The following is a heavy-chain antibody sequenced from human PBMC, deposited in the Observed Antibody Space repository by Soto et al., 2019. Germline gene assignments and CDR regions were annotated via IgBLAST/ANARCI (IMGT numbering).Heavy chain of an antibody. CDR1: GYTFTSYG. D-gene: IGHD5-12*01. CDR2: ISAYNGNT. CDR3: ARDHKGYSGYDSLYYCDY. V-gene: IGHV1-18*04. Sequence: ASVKVSCKASGYTFTSYGISWVRQAPGQGLEWMGWISAYNGNTNYAQKLKGRVTMTTDTSTSTAYMQLRSLRTDGSAVYYCARDHKGYSGYDSLYYCDYWGQGTLVTVSS. J-gene: IGHJ4*02.